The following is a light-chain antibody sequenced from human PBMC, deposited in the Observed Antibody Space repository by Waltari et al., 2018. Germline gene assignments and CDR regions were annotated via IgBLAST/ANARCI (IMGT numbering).Light chain of an antibody. Sequence: QSALTQPASVSGSPGQSITISCTGTSSDVGGYNYVSWFQQYPGKAPTLMIYDVSNRPSGFSNRISGSKSGNTASLTISGLQAEDEAEYYCSSYTTSTTVVFGGGTKLTVL. CDR3: SSYTTSTTVV. J-gene: IGLJ2*01. CDR2: DVS. CDR1: SSDVGGYNY. V-gene: IGLV2-14*03.